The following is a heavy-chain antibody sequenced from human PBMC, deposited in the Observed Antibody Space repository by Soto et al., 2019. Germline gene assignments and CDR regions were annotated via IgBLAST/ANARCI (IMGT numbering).Heavy chain of an antibody. Sequence: SETLSLTCAVSSGSISSSNWWSWVRQPPGKGLEWIGEIYYSGSTNYNPSLKSRVTISVDTSKNQFSLKLSSVTAADTAVYYCARAPLEERIFDYWGQGTLVTVSS. J-gene: IGHJ4*02. CDR1: SGSISSSNW. D-gene: IGHD1-1*01. CDR3: ARAPLEERIFDY. CDR2: IYYSGST. V-gene: IGHV4-4*02.